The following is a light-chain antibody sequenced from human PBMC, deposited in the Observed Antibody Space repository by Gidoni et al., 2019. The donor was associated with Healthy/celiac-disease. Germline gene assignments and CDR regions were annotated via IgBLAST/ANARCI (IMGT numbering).Light chain of an antibody. CDR2: EVS. Sequence: QSALTQPAPVSGSPGQSITISCTGTSRDVGGYNYVSWYQQRPGKAPKLMIYEVSKRPSGVPDRFSGSKSGNTASLTISGLQAEDEADYYCSSYTSSSTLGYVFGTGTKVTVL. CDR3: SSYTSSSTLGYV. J-gene: IGLJ1*01. CDR1: SRDVGGYNY. V-gene: IGLV2-14*01.